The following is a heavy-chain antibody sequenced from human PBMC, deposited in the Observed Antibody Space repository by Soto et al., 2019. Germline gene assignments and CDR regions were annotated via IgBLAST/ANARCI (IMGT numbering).Heavy chain of an antibody. CDR2: IHYTGET. Sequence: QVQLQESGPGLKEPSETLSLTCTVSGASVSNYYWNWVRQPPGKGLEWMGYIHYTGETKHNPSLKSRVTMSVDTSTNEFSLKMTSATAADTAVYYCARWGYPAVRAFEIWGQGAMVTVSS. J-gene: IGHJ3*02. D-gene: IGHD3-16*02. CDR3: ARWGYPAVRAFEI. CDR1: GASVSNYY. V-gene: IGHV4-59*02.